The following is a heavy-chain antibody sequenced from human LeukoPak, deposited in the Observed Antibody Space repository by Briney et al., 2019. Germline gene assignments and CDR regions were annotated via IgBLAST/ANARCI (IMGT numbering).Heavy chain of an antibody. CDR3: ARVSGRLERQSDLDY. CDR1: GFTFASYS. V-gene: IGHV3-21*01. J-gene: IGHJ4*02. CDR2: ISGDSTYI. D-gene: IGHD1-1*01. Sequence: GGSLRLSCAASGFTFASYSMNWVRQAPGKGLEWVSSISGDSTYIYNAGSVKGRFTISRDNAQASLFLQMISLRADDTAVYYCARVSGRLERQSDLDYWGQGTLVIVSS.